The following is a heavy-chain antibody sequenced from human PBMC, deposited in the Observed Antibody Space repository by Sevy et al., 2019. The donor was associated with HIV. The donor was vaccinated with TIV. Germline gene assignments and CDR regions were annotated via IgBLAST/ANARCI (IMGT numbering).Heavy chain of an antibody. V-gene: IGHV1-2*07. J-gene: IGHJ6*02. Sequence: ASVKVSCKAYGYTFSDYYMHWVRQAPGQGLEWMGWINPNRGGTNYAHKFQGRVTMTRDTSISTAYMELSSLRSDDTAIYYCARGMIAYLLANGMDVWGQGTTVTVSS. CDR2: INPNRGGT. CDR3: ARGMIAYLLANGMDV. CDR1: GYTFSDYY. D-gene: IGHD2-21*01.